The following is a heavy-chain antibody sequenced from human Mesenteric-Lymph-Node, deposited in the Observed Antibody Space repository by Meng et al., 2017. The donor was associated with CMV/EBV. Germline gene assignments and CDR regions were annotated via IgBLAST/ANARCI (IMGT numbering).Heavy chain of an antibody. D-gene: IGHD2-2*01. CDR3: ARPTSRYCSSTSCYLYGMDV. CDR2: ISSSGSTI. J-gene: IGHJ6*02. V-gene: IGHV3-11*04. Sequence: GESLKISCAASGFSVSGNYMSWVRQAPGKGLEWVSYISSSGSTIYYADSVKGRFTISRDNAKNSLYLQMNSLRAEDTAVYYCARPTSRYCSSTSCYLYGMDVWGQGTTVTV. CDR1: GFSVSGNY.